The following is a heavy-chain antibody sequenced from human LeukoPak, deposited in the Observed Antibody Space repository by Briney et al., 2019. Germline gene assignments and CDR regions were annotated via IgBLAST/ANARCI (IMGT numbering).Heavy chain of an antibody. CDR3: ARGIGYFDY. CDR1: GFTFSSYG. Sequence: QTGGSLRLSCAASGFTFSSYGMHWVRQAPGKGLEWVAVIWYDGSNRYYADSVKGRFTISRDNSKNTLYLQMHSLRAEDTAVYYCARGIGYFDYWGQGTLVTVSS. J-gene: IGHJ4*02. V-gene: IGHV3-33*01. CDR2: IWYDGSNR.